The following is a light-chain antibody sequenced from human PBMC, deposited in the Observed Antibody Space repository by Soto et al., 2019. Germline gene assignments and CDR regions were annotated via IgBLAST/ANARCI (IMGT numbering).Light chain of an antibody. CDR1: QSVGRRY. CDR2: GAS. Sequence: EIVLTQSPGTLSLSPGERATLSCRASQSVGRRYLAWYQQKPGQAPRLLIYGASNRATGIPDRFSGSGSGTDFTLTISRLEPEDFAVYYCQQYGRSPFTFGPGTKAEIK. J-gene: IGKJ3*01. CDR3: QQYGRSPFT. V-gene: IGKV3-20*01.